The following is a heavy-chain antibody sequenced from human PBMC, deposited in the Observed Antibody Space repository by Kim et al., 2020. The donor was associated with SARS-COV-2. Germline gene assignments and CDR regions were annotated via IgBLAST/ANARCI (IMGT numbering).Heavy chain of an antibody. Sequence: GGSLRLSCAASGFTFSSYAMSWVRQAPGKGLEWVSAISGSGGSTYYADSVKGRFTISRDNSKNTLYLQMNSLRAEDTAVYYCAKEIAVAGRKYQYYYGMDVWGQGTTVTVSS. D-gene: IGHD6-19*01. J-gene: IGHJ6*02. CDR1: GFTFSSYA. CDR2: ISGSGGST. V-gene: IGHV3-23*01. CDR3: AKEIAVAGRKYQYYYGMDV.